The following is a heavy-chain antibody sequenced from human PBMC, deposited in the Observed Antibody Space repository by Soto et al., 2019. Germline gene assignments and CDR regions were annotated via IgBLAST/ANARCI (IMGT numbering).Heavy chain of an antibody. V-gene: IGHV5-10-1*01. Sequence: ESLTISCTCSGYSLTRYWISWVRQMPGKGLEWMGRIDPSDSYTNYSPSFQGHVTISADKSISTAYLRWSSLKASDTAMYYCASLLSDHNYYYGMDVWGQGTTVTVSS. CDR2: IDPSDSYT. CDR1: GYSLTRYW. J-gene: IGHJ6*02. CDR3: ASLLSDHNYYYGMDV.